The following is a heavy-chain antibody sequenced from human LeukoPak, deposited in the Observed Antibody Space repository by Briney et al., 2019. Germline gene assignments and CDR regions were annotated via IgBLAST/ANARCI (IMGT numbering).Heavy chain of an antibody. CDR2: IYYSGST. Sequence: SETLSLTCTVSGGSISSSSYYWGWIRQPPGKGLEWIGSIYYSGSTYYNPSLKSRVTISVDTSKNQFSLKLSSVTAADTAVYYCARVRSGYFDYWGQGTLVTVSS. CDR1: GGSISSSSYY. CDR3: ARVRSGYFDY. D-gene: IGHD6-25*01. V-gene: IGHV4-39*07. J-gene: IGHJ4*02.